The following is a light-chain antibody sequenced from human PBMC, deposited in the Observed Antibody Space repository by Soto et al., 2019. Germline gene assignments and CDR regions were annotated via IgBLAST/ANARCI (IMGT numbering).Light chain of an antibody. J-gene: IGKJ4*01. CDR3: QQYDNWPLT. Sequence: EIVMTQSPATLPVSPGERATFSCRASQSVNSRLAWYQQNPGQAPRLLIYGASTRATGVPARFSGSGSGTEFTLTINSLQSEDVAVYYCQQYDNWPLTFGGETKVEIK. CDR2: GAS. V-gene: IGKV3-15*01. CDR1: QSVNSR.